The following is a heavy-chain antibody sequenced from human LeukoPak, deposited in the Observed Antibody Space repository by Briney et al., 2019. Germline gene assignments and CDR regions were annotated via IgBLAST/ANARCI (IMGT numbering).Heavy chain of an antibody. D-gene: IGHD3-10*02. V-gene: IGHV4-39*01. CDR3: AELGITMIGGV. J-gene: IGHJ6*04. Sequence: TSETLSLTCTVSGGSISSSSYYWGWIRQPPGKGLEWIGSIYYSGSTYYNPSLKSRVTISVDTSKNQFSPKLSSVTAADTAVYYCAELGITMIGGVWGKGTTVTISS. CDR1: GGSISSSSYY. CDR2: IYYSGST.